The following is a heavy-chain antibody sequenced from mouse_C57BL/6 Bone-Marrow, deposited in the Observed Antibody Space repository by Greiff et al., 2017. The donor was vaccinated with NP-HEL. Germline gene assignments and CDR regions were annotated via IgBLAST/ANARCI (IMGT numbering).Heavy chain of an antibody. CDR1: GYTFTSYT. CDR3: AREGYSYWYFDG. J-gene: IGHJ1*03. V-gene: IGHV1-4*01. CDR2: INPSSGYT. D-gene: IGHD3-1*01. Sequence: QVQLQQSGAELARPGASVKMSCKASGYTFTSYTMHWVKQRPGQGLEWIGYINPSSGYTKYNQKFKDKATLTADKSSSTAYMQPSSLTSEDSAVYYCAREGYSYWYFDGWGTGTTVTVSS.